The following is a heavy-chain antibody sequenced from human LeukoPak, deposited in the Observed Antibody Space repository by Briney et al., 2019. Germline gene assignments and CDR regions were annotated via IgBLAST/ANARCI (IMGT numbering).Heavy chain of an antibody. D-gene: IGHD3-16*01. V-gene: IGHV3-66*01. CDR3: AREISWFGI. CDR1: GFTVSSSNY. CDR2: IYTGGTT. J-gene: IGHJ4*02. Sequence: PGGSLRLSCAASGFTVSSSNYMNWGRQAPGKGLEWVSGIYTGGTTYYTDSVKGRFTISRDNPNNTLYLQMHSLRAEDTAVYYCAREISWFGIWGQGTLVTVSS.